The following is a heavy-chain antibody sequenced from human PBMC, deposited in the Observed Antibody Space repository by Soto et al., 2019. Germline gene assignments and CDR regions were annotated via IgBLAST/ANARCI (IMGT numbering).Heavy chain of an antibody. CDR1: GFSLSNAGLG. V-gene: IGHV2-26*04. D-gene: IGHD6-13*01. J-gene: IGHJ5*02. CDR3: ASTYSTSWYWFDT. CDR2: IFSNDEK. Sequence: QVTVKESGPVLVKPTETLTLTCTVSGFSLSNAGLGVSWIRQPPGKALEWLAHIFSNDEKSYSTSLKSRLTISKDTSKSQVVLIMTNMDPVDTATYYCASTYSTSWYWFDTWGQGTLATVSS.